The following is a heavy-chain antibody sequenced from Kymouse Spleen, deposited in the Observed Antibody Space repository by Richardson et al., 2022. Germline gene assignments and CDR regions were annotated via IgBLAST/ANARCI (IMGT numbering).Heavy chain of an antibody. CDR1: GGSFSGYY. J-gene: IGHJ5*02. Sequence: QVQLQQWGAGLLKPSETLSLTCAVYGGSFSGYYWSWIRQPPGKGLEWIGEINHSGSTNYNPSLKSRVTISVDTSKNQFSLKLSSVTAADTAVYYCARAYGSGSFDPWGQGTLVTVSS. CDR3: ARAYGSGSFDP. D-gene: IGHD3-10*01. V-gene: IGHV4-34*01. CDR2: INHSGST.